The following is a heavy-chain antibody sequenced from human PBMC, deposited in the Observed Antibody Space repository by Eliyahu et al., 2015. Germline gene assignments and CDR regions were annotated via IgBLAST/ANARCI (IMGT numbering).Heavy chain of an antibody. CDR1: GLTFXSYA. CDR2: ISYDGSNK. Sequence: QVQLVESGGGVVQPGRSLRLSCAASGLTFXSYAMHWVRQAPGKGLEWVAVISYDGSNKYFADSVKGRFTISRDNSKNTLYLQMNSLRAEDTAVYYCARGFYGSAIESNFDYWGQGTLVTVSS. D-gene: IGHD3-10*01. J-gene: IGHJ4*02. CDR3: ARGFYGSAIESNFDY. V-gene: IGHV3-30-3*01.